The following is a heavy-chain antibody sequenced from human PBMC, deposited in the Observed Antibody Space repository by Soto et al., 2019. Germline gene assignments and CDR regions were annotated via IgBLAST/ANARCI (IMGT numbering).Heavy chain of an antibody. Sequence: GASVKVSCKASGYTFTSYYMHWVRQAPGQGLEWMGIINPSGGSTSYAQKFQGRVTMTRDTSTSTVYMELSSLRSEDTAVYYCARDLVRGITGTTTAFDIWGQGTMVTVSS. D-gene: IGHD1-7*01. CDR1: GYTFTSYY. CDR2: INPSGGST. V-gene: IGHV1-46*03. CDR3: ARDLVRGITGTTTAFDI. J-gene: IGHJ3*02.